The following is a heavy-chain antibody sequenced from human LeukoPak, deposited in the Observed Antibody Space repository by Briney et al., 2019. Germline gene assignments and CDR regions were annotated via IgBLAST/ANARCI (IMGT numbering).Heavy chain of an antibody. CDR2: IYPGDSDT. CDR3: ARSPPLYSSSTDFDY. J-gene: IGHJ4*02. V-gene: IGHV5-51*04. CDR1: GYSFTSYW. Sequence: KPGESLKISCKGSGYSFTSYWIGWVRQMPGKGLEWMGIIYPGDSDTRYSPSFQGQVTISADKPISTAYLQWSSLKASDTAMYYCARSPPLYSSSTDFDYWGQGTLVTVSS. D-gene: IGHD6-6*01.